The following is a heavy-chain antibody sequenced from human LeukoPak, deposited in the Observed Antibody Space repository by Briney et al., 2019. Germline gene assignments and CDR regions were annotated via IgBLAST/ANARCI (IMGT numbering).Heavy chain of an antibody. CDR3: ARVSIVGATTFDV. CDR2: INPNSGGT. V-gene: IGHV1-2*02. J-gene: IGHJ4*02. D-gene: IGHD1-26*01. Sequence: ASVKVSCKASGYTFTGYYMHWVRQAPGQGLEWMGWINPNSGGTNYAQKFQGRVTMTRDTSISTAYMELSRLRSEDTAVYYCARVSIVGATTFDVWGQGTLVTVSS. CDR1: GYTFTGYY.